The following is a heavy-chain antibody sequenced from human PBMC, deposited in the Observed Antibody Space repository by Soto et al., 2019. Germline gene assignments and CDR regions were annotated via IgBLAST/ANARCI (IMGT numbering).Heavy chain of an antibody. CDR2: INPNSGGT. Sequence: ASVPVSCKASGYTFTGYYMHWERQAPGQGLEWMGWINPNSGGTNYAQTFQGWVTMTRDTSISTAYMELSRLRSDDTAVYYCARSSIATPYGMDVWGQGTTVTVSS. V-gene: IGHV1-2*04. J-gene: IGHJ6*02. CDR3: ARSSIATPYGMDV. CDR1: GYTFTGYY. D-gene: IGHD6-6*01.